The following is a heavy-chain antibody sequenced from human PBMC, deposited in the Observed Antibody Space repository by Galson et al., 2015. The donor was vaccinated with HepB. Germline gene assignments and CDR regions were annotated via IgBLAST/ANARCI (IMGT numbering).Heavy chain of an antibody. Sequence: SVKVSCKASGGTFSSYAISWVRQAPGQGLEWMGGIIPIFGTANYAQKFQGRVTITADESTSTAYMELSSLRSEDTAVYYCARICSSTSCYHPRLYYFDYWGQGTLSPSPQ. CDR1: GGTFSSYA. CDR3: ARICSSTSCYHPRLYYFDY. CDR2: IIPIFGTA. V-gene: IGHV1-69*13. D-gene: IGHD2-2*01. J-gene: IGHJ4*02.